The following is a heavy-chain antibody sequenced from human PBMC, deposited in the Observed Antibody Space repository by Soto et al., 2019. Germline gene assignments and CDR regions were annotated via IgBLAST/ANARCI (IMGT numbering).Heavy chain of an antibody. V-gene: IGHV3-74*01. CDR2: IKNDGSIT. CDR1: GFTFSSYW. J-gene: IGHJ5*02. CDR3: AKSDWFDP. Sequence: EVQLVESGGGSVQPGGSLRLSCAASGFTFSSYWMHWVRQAPGKGLVWVSRIKNDGSITSYADSVKGRFIISRDNAKNTLYLQMNSLRAEDTAVYYCAKSDWFDPWGQGTLVTVSS.